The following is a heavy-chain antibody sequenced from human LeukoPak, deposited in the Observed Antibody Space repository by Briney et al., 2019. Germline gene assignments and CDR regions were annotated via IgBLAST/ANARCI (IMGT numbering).Heavy chain of an antibody. J-gene: IGHJ4*02. CDR1: GFTFSSYA. D-gene: IGHD3-22*01. CDR3: AKDPVAYYYDSSGAGDYFDY. Sequence: GGSLRLSCAASGFTFSSYAMSWVRQAPGKGLEWVSAISGSGGSTYYADSVKGRFTVSRDNSKNTLYLQMNSLRAEDTAVYYCAKDPVAYYYDSSGAGDYFDYWGQGTLVTVSS. CDR2: ISGSGGST. V-gene: IGHV3-23*01.